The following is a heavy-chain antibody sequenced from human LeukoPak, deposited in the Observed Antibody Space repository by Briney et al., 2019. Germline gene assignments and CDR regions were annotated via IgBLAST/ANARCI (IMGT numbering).Heavy chain of an antibody. Sequence: GASVKVSCKASGYTFTGYYMHWVRQAPGQGLEWMGIINPSGGSTRYAQKFQGRVTMTGDTSTTTVYMELSSLTSEDTAVYYCVRERINSYYFDYWGQGTLVTVSS. V-gene: IGHV1-46*01. D-gene: IGHD4-23*01. CDR2: INPSGGST. J-gene: IGHJ4*02. CDR1: GYTFTGYY. CDR3: VRERINSYYFDY.